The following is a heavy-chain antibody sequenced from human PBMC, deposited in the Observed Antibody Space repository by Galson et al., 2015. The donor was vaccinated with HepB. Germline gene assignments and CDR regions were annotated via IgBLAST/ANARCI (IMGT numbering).Heavy chain of an antibody. D-gene: IGHD3-3*01. J-gene: IGHJ5*02. Sequence: SLRLSCAVSGFTFSRYNMNWVRQVPGKGLEWISYISASSSTIEYADSVKGRFTISRDNAKNSLFLQMSSLRAEDTAVYYCARDSRATFGEPNWFDPWGQGTLVTVSS. V-gene: IGHV3-48*01. CDR3: ARDSRATFGEPNWFDP. CDR2: ISASSSTI. CDR1: GFTFSRYN.